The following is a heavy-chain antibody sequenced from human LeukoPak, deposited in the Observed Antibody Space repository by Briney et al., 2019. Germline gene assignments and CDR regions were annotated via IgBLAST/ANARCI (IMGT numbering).Heavy chain of an antibody. J-gene: IGHJ3*01. Sequence: GGSLRLFCAASGFTFDNHAIHWVRQAPGKGLEWGSVISWYGRDIFYADSVRGRFTISRDNAKNSLYLQMNSLRPEDTALYFCARDMYPGDYGDYLDAFHVWRQGTMVMVSS. CDR2: ISWYGRDI. CDR3: ARDMYPGDYGDYLDAFHV. V-gene: IGHV3-9*01. CDR1: GFTFDNHA. D-gene: IGHD4-17*01.